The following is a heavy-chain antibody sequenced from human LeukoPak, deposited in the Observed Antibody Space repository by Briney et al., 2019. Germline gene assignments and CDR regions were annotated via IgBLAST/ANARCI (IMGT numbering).Heavy chain of an antibody. CDR3: AREVYGSGLDI. CDR1: GFTFSDYY. D-gene: IGHD6-19*01. Sequence: GGSLRLSCPPSGFTFSDYYMSWIRQAPGKWLEWASYISSSSSDTDYADAVKGRFTIARDNAKNSLYLQMNSLRAEDTAVYYCAREVYGSGLDIWGQGTMVTVSS. CDR2: ISSSSSDT. V-gene: IGHV3-11*05. J-gene: IGHJ3*02.